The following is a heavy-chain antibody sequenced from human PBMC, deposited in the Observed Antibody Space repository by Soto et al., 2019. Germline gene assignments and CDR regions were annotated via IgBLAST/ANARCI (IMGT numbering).Heavy chain of an antibody. V-gene: IGHV3-33*01. J-gene: IGHJ4*02. CDR3: AREALLMITFGGVID. Sequence: QVQLVQSGGGVVQPGRSLRLSCAASGFTFSSYGMHWVRQAPGKGLEWVAVIWYDGSNKYYADSVKGRFTISRYNSKNTLYRQMNSLRAEDTAVYYCAREALLMITFGGVIDWGQGTLVTVSS. CDR1: GFTFSSYG. CDR2: IWYDGSNK. D-gene: IGHD3-16*02.